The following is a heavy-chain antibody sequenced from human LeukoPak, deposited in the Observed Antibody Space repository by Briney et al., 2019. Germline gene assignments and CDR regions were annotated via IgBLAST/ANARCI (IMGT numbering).Heavy chain of an antibody. D-gene: IGHD4-23*01. V-gene: IGHV4-59*01. CDR3: ARGRWIKHFDY. CDR1: GGSISSYY. J-gene: IGHJ4*02. Sequence: SETLSLTCTVSGGSISSYYWSWIRQPPGKGLEWIGYIYYSGSTNYNPSLKSRVTISVDTSKNQFSLKLSSVTAADTAVYYCARGRWIKHFDYWGQGTLVSVSS. CDR2: IYYSGST.